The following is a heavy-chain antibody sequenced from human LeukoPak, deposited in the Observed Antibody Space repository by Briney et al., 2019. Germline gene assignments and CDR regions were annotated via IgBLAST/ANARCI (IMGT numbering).Heavy chain of an antibody. Sequence: GGSLRLSCAASGFTFSSYSMNWVRQAPGKGLECVSYISSSSSTIYYADSVKGRFTISRDNAKNSLYLQMNSLRAEDTAVYYCARDGPRTYYYDSSGHNGAFDIWGQGTMVTVSS. CDR1: GFTFSSYS. CDR2: ISSSSSTI. D-gene: IGHD3-22*01. J-gene: IGHJ3*02. CDR3: ARDGPRTYYYDSSGHNGAFDI. V-gene: IGHV3-48*01.